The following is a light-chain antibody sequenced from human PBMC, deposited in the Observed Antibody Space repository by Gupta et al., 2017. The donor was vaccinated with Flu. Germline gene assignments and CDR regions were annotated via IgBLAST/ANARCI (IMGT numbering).Light chain of an antibody. Sequence: GTLCLSPGERATRSCSSMQSVSNRYLGWYQQKPGQAPRLLIYGSSNRANALPDRFSGSGFCTEFTLTISRREPEDFAVYYCQQRCNSSWTFGQGTXVEDK. CDR1: QSVSNRY. V-gene: IGKV3-20*01. CDR3: QQRCNSSWT. J-gene: IGKJ1*01. CDR2: GSS.